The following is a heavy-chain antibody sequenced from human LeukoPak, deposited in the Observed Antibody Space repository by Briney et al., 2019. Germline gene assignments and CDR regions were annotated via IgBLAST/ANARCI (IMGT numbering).Heavy chain of an antibody. CDR2: IPYDGSNK. Sequence: SGGSLRLSCAASGFTFSDFGMHWVRQTPGEGLEWVAFIPYDGSNKYYADSVKGRFTISRDNAKNSLYLQMNSLRAEDTAVYYCARDSFDILTGYYTRIDYWGQGTLVTVSS. D-gene: IGHD3-9*01. CDR1: GFTFSDFG. CDR3: ARDSFDILTGYYTRIDY. V-gene: IGHV3-30*12. J-gene: IGHJ4*02.